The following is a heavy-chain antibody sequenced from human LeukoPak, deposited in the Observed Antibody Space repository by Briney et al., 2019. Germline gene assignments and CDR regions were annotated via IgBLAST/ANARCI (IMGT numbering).Heavy chain of an antibody. D-gene: IGHD3-22*01. Sequence: GGSLRLSCPASGFTFSSYAMSWVRQAPGKGLEWVSSISDSGSGTYYADSVKGRFTISRENSKNTLYLQMDSLRAEDTAVYYCAKRTDTSGNRGGALDIWGQGTMVAVSS. V-gene: IGHV3-23*01. CDR2: ISDSGSGT. CDR3: AKRTDTSGNRGGALDI. CDR1: GFTFSSYA. J-gene: IGHJ3*02.